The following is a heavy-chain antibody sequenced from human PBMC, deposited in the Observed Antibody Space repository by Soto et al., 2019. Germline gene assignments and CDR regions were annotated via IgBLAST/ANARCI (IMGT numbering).Heavy chain of an antibody. V-gene: IGHV4-34*01. CDR3: ARYYDFRSAFYGMDV. CDR1: GGSVSGYY. CDR2: INHDGII. D-gene: IGHD3-3*01. Sequence: SETLSLTCAVYGGSVSGYYWNWVRQPPGKGLEWIAEINHDGIINYNPSLMSRVTMSVDRSKNQFSLNLSSMTAADTAVYYCARYYDFRSAFYGMDVWGQGTTVTVSS. J-gene: IGHJ6*02.